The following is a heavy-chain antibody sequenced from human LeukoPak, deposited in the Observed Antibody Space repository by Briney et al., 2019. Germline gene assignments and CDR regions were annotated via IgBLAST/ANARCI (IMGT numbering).Heavy chain of an antibody. D-gene: IGHD3-22*01. CDR2: INPSGGST. CDR1: GYTFTSYY. CDR3: ARDPAYYYDSSGQGIFDY. J-gene: IGHJ4*02. Sequence: ASGKVSCKASGYTFTSYYMHWVRQAPGQGLEWRGIINPSGGSTSYAQKFKGRDTMTRDTSTSTAYMELSSLRSEDTAVYYCARDPAYYYDSSGQGIFDYWGQGTLVTVSS. V-gene: IGHV1-46*01.